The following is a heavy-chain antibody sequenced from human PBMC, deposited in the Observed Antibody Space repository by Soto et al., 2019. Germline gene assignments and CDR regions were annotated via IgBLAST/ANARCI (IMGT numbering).Heavy chain of an antibody. D-gene: IGHD3-3*01. V-gene: IGHV1-18*01. CDR2: ISAYNGNT. J-gene: IGHJ4*02. CDR3: ARAIYYDFWSGYYPYYFDY. CDR1: GYTFTSYG. Sequence: ASVKVSCKASGYTFTSYGISWVRQAPGQGLEWMGWISAYNGNTNYAQKLQGRVTMTTDTSTSTAYMELRSLRSDDTAVYYCARAIYYDFWSGYYPYYFDYWGQGTLVTVSS.